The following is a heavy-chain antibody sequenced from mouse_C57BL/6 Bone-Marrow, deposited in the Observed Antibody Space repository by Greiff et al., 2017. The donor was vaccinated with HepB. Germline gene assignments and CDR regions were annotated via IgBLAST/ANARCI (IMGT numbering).Heavy chain of an antibody. CDR3: ARHGGYYVPYAMDY. Sequence: EVKVVESGGGLVQPGGSLKLSCAASGFTFSDYGMAWVRQAPRKGPEWVAFISNLAYSIYYADTVTGRFTISRENAKNTLYLEMSSLRSEDTAMYYCARHGGYYVPYAMDYWGQGTSVTVSS. V-gene: IGHV5-15*01. D-gene: IGHD2-3*01. J-gene: IGHJ4*01. CDR2: ISNLAYSI. CDR1: GFTFSDYG.